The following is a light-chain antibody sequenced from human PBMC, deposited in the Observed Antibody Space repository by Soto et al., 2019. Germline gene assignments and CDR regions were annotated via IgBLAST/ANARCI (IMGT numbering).Light chain of an antibody. Sequence: DIQMTQSHSTLSASVGDRVTITCRASQSISSWLAWYQQKPGKAPKLLIYKASSLESGVPSRFSGSGSGTEFTLTISSLQPDDFATYDCQQSFTFGPGTKVDIK. CDR3: QQSFT. V-gene: IGKV1-5*03. J-gene: IGKJ3*01. CDR1: QSISSW. CDR2: KAS.